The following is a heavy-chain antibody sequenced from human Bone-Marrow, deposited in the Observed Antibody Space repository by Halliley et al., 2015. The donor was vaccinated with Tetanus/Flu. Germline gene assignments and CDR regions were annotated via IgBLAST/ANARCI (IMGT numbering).Heavy chain of an antibody. J-gene: IGHJ2*01. CDR2: VYYTGHT. V-gene: IGHV4-59*01. CDR1: GGSISSYY. D-gene: IGHD3-10*01. Sequence: TLSLTCTLSGGSISSYYWSWIRQPPGKSLEWIGYVYYTGHTNYSPSLKSRVTISVDTSENHFSLHLSSVTAGDTAVYYCARHMIRGVINWHFDLWGPGALVTVS. CDR3: ARHMIRGVINWHFDL.